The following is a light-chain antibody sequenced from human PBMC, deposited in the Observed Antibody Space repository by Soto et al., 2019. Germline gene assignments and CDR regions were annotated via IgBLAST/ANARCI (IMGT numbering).Light chain of an antibody. CDR1: SSDVGAYNY. Sequence: QSVLTQPASVSGSPGQSITISCTGTSSDVGAYNYVSWYQQHPGKAPKLMIYDVNIRPSGVSNRFSGSKSGNTASLTISVLQAEDEADYYCTSWTTSNNMKFGGGTKLAVL. CDR3: TSWTTSNNMK. CDR2: DVN. J-gene: IGLJ2*01. V-gene: IGLV2-14*01.